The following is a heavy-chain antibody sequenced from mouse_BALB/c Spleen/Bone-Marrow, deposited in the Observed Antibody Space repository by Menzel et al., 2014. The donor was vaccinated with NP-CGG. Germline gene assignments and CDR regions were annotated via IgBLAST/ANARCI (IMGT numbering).Heavy chain of an antibody. CDR1: GFNIKNTY. D-gene: IGHD1-1*01. J-gene: IGHJ3*01. CDR3: ASYHYGSTLFAY. V-gene: IGHV14-3*02. Sequence: VQLQQSGAELVKPGASVKLSCTASGFNIKNTYIHWVKQRPEQGLEWIGRIDPANVNTKYDPKFQGKATITADTSSNTAYLQLSSLTSEDTALYHSASYHYGSTLFAYWGQGTLCTVSA. CDR2: IDPANVNT.